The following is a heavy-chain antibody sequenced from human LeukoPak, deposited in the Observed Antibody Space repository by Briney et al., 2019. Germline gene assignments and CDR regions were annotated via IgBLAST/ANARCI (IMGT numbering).Heavy chain of an antibody. Sequence: GGSLRLSCAASGLTFSDYSMTWVRQAPGKGLFWVSGISPGGGSTYYADSVKGRFTISRDNSRNTLYLQMNSLRAEDTAVYYCAKDAAGPEYWGQGTLVTVSS. D-gene: IGHD6-13*01. J-gene: IGHJ1*01. CDR1: GLTFSDYS. CDR3: AKDAAGPEY. V-gene: IGHV3-23*01. CDR2: ISPGGGST.